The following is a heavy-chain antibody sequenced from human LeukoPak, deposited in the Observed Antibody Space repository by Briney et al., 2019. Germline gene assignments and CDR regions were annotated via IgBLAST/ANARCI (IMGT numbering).Heavy chain of an antibody. CDR2: IYSNGNT. V-gene: IGHV4-4*07. D-gene: IGHD1-7*01. J-gene: IGHJ3*02. Sequence: SETLSLTCYVSGGSITNYHWTWIRQPAGKGPEWIGRIYSNGNTGYNPSLKSRVTMSIDTSTNQFSLKLTSLTAADTAVYYCAREEELLRGDVFNMWGQGTMVTVSS. CDR3: AREEELLRGDVFNM. CDR1: GGSITNYH.